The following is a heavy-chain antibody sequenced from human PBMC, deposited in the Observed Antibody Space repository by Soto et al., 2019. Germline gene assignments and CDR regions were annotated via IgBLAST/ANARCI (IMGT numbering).Heavy chain of an antibody. V-gene: IGHV1-69*01. J-gene: IGHJ5*02. CDR2: IIPMFRSA. CDR3: AREGGHNYGLGRGHPFDP. Sequence: QVQLVQSGAEVKKSGSSVKVSSKASGGTFNRFAISWVRQAPGQGLQWMGGIIPMFRSANYAQKFKGRVTITADESTNTVYMEMTRLRSDDTAVYYCAREGGHNYGLGRGHPFDPWGQGTLVTVSS. D-gene: IGHD3-16*01. CDR1: GGTFNRFA.